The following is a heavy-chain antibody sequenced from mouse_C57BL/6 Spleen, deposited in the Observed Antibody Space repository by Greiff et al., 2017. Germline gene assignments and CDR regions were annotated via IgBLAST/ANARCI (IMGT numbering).Heavy chain of an antibody. CDR2: IRNKANNHAT. D-gene: IGHD1-1*01. CDR3: TRPNFYYGSPYWYFDV. CDR1: GFTFSDAW. V-gene: IGHV6-6*01. Sequence: EVKVEESGGGLVQPGGSMKLSCAASGFTFSDAWMDWVRQSPEKGLEWVAEIRNKANNHATYYAESVKGRFTISRDDSKSSVYLQMNSLRAEDTGIYYCTRPNFYYGSPYWYFDVWGTGTTVTVSS. J-gene: IGHJ1*03.